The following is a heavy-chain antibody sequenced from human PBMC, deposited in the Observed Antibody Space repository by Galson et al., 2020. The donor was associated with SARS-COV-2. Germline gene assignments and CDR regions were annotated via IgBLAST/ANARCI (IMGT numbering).Heavy chain of an antibody. CDR2: IYYSGST. CDR3: AREEPMGYSSGYPFDY. V-gene: IGHV4-39*07. J-gene: IGHJ4*02. D-gene: IGHD3-22*01. CDR1: GGSISSSSYY. Sequence: SETLSLTCTVSGGSISSSSYYWGWIRQPPGKGLEWIGSIYYSGSTYYNPSLKSRVTISVDTSKNQFSLKLSSVTAADTAVYYCAREEPMGYSSGYPFDYWGQRTLVTVSS.